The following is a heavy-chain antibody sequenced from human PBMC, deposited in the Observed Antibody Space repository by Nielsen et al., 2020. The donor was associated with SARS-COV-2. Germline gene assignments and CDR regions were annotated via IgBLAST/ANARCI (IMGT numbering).Heavy chain of an antibody. Sequence: GESLKISCAASGFTFSSYDMHWVRQATGKGLEWVSAIGTAGDTYYPDSVKGRFTISRDNSKNTLYLPMNSLRAEDTAVYYCARDGYNFFDYWGQGTLVTVSS. CDR2: IGTAGDT. CDR1: GFTFSSYD. V-gene: IGHV3-13*04. J-gene: IGHJ4*02. D-gene: IGHD5-24*01. CDR3: ARDGYNFFDY.